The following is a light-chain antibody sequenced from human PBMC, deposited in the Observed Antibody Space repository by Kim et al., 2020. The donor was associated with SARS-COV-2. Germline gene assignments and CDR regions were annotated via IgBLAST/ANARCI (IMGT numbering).Light chain of an antibody. V-gene: IGKV1-33*01. CDR3: QQYQNFPIT. CDR2: DAF. Sequence: SASVGDIVTITCQASHNINKYLNWYQHRPGRAPELLIYDAFNLETGVPTKFSGSGSGTDFTLIISSLQPEDFATYYCQQYQNFPITFGGGTKVEI. CDR1: HNINKY. J-gene: IGKJ4*01.